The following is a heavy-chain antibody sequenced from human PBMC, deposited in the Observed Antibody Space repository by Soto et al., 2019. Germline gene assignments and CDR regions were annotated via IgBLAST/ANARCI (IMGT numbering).Heavy chain of an antibody. V-gene: IGHV4-39*01. CDR2: IYHTGET. J-gene: IGHJ1*01. D-gene: IGHD3-16*02. Sequence: SETLSLTCSVSGGYIGGSDYYWGWIRQSPGKGLEWIGSIYHTGETYYKSSLKSRISISVDTSKNQFYLQLRSLTAADTAVYYCASKGYRIWGQGTRVTVSS. CDR3: ASKGYRI. CDR1: GGYIGGSDYY.